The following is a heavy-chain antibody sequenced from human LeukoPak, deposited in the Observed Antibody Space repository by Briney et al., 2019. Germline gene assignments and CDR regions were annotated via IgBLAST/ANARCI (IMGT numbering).Heavy chain of an antibody. J-gene: IGHJ4*02. Sequence: ASGPTLVNPTQTLTLTCTFSGFSLGTRGVGVGWIRQPPGKALEWLSLIYWNDDKRYSPALKSRRTITKETSKKQGGRIMTNMDPVDTATYYCAHRHNDILTGYYSPGYFDYWGQGTLVTVSS. D-gene: IGHD3-9*01. CDR2: IYWNDDK. CDR1: GFSLGTRGVG. V-gene: IGHV2-5*01. CDR3: AHRHNDILTGYYSPGYFDY.